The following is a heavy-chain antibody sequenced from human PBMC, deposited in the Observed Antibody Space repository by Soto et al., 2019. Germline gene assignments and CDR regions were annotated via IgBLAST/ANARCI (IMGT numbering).Heavy chain of an antibody. D-gene: IGHD2-2*01. CDR2: IAGGGVPT. CDR1: GFMFSGYS. CDR3: TRASSYAFDY. V-gene: IGHV3-48*01. J-gene: IGHJ4*02. Sequence: EVQLVESGGGLVQPGASLRLSCAASGFMFSGYSMNWVRQTPGKGLEWIAHIAGGGVPTYYAASVKGRFTISRDRCKSSVYLQMNGLTGEDSGVYYCTRASSYAFDYWGQGALVTVSS.